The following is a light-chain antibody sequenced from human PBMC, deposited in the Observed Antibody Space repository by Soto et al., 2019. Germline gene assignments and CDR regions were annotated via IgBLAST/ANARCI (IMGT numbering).Light chain of an antibody. Sequence: DIQMTQSPSSLSASVGDRVTITCRISQSISIYLNWYQLRPGKAPNLLMYGASYLNSGDPTRFSGSVSGTDFTLTISVLQPENFAIYNCQQTYTTPEITFGQGTRLEI. V-gene: IGKV1-39*01. CDR1: QSISIY. CDR2: GAS. CDR3: QQTYTTPEIT. J-gene: IGKJ5*01.